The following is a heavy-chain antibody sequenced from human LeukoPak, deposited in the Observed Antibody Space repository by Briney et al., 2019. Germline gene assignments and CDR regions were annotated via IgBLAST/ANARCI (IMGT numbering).Heavy chain of an antibody. CDR2: INHSGST. D-gene: IGHD6-19*01. V-gene: IGHV4-34*01. CDR3: ARGEDSSGWCGTLNY. CDR1: GGSFSGYY. J-gene: IGHJ4*02. Sequence: SDTLSLTCAVHGGSFSGYYWSWIRQPPGKGLEWIGEINHSGSTNYNPSLKSRVTISVDTSKNQFSLKLSSVTAADTAVYYCARGEDSSGWCGTLNYWGQGTLVTVSS.